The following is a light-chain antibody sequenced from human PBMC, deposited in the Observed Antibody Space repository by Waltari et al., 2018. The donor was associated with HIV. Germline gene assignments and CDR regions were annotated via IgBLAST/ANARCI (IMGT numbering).Light chain of an antibody. V-gene: IGLV1-51*01. CDR2: DNN. J-gene: IGLJ2*01. CDR1: NSNIGNNY. Sequence: QSVLTQPPSVSAAPGQKVTISCSGSNSNIGNNYVSWYQQLPGSAPKLHIYDNNKRPSGSPDRFAGSKSGTSATLGITGLQTGDEADYYCGTWDSSLSAGVFGGGTKVTVL. CDR3: GTWDSSLSAGV.